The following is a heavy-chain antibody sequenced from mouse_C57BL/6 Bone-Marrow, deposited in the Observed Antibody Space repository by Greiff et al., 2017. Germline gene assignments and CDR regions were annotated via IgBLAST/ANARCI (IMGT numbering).Heavy chain of an antibody. V-gene: IGHV1-81*01. Sequence: QVQLQQSGAELARPGASVKLSCKASGYTFTSYGISWVKQRTGQGLEWIGEIYPRSGNTYYNEKFKGKATLTADKSSSTAYMELRSLTSEDSAVYFCARDGNYPYYFSYGGQGTTLTVSS. CDR1: GYTFTSYG. J-gene: IGHJ2*01. CDR3: ARDGNYPYYFSY. CDR2: IYPRSGNT. D-gene: IGHD2-1*01.